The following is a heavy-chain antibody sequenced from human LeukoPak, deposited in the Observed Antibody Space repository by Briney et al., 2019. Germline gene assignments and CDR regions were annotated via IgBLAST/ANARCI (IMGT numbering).Heavy chain of an antibody. CDR2: ISGSGGST. CDR1: GFTFSSYA. J-gene: IGHJ4*02. Sequence: PGGSLRLSCAASGFTFSSYAMSWVRQAPGKGLEWVSAISGSGGSTYYADSVKGRFTISRDSSKNTLYLQMNSLRAEDTAVYYCAKLNIVVVPAASLDYWGQGTLVTVSS. CDR3: AKLNIVVVPAASLDY. D-gene: IGHD2-2*01. V-gene: IGHV3-23*01.